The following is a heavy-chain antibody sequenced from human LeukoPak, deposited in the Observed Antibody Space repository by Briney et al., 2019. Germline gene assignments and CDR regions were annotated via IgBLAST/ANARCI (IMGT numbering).Heavy chain of an antibody. CDR2: INPNSGGT. CDR3: ARGEHIVVVTAQMTFDP. Sequence: ASVKASCKASGYTFTGYYMNWVRQAPGQGLEWMGWINPNSGGTNYAQKFQGWVTMTRDTSISTAYMELSRLRSDDTAVYYCARGEHIVVVTAQMTFDPWGQGTLVTVSS. D-gene: IGHD2-21*02. J-gene: IGHJ5*02. CDR1: GYTFTGYY. V-gene: IGHV1-2*04.